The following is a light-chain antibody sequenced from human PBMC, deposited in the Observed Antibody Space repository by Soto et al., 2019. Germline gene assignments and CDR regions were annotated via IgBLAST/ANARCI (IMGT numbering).Light chain of an antibody. Sequence: QSALTQPASVSGSPGQSITISCTGTSSDVGGYNYVSWYQQHPGKAPKLMIYEVSNRPSGVSNRFSGSKSGNTASLTISGPQAEVEADYYFSSYTSSSIDYVFGTGTNVTVL. CDR2: EVS. CDR1: SSDVGGYNY. J-gene: IGLJ1*01. V-gene: IGLV2-14*01. CDR3: SSYTSSSIDYV.